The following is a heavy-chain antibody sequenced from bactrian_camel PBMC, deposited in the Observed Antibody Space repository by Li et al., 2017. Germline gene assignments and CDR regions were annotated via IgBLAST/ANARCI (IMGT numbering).Heavy chain of an antibody. CDR2: VSASGIT. Sequence: HVQLVESGGGSVQPGESLRLSCTATTRFSTDFLDSDMGWYRQTPGNECELVASVSASGITLYGDSVEGRFTISQDNAKKTLYLQMNSLKPEDTAMYYCAAGPIRSRLYSGSWLLPHCYEYDYWGQGTQVTVS. CDR3: AAGPIRSRLYSGSWLLPHCYEYDY. CDR1: TRFSTDFLDSD. J-gene: IGHJ4*01. V-gene: IGHV3S53*01. D-gene: IGHD6*01.